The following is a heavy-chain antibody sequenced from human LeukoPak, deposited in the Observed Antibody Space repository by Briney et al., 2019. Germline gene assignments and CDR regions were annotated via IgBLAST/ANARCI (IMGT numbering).Heavy chain of an antibody. CDR2: IIPIFGTA. V-gene: IGHV1-69*06. J-gene: IGHJ5*02. CDR1: GGTFSSYA. Sequence: SVKVSCKASGGTFSSYAISWVRQAPGQGLEWMGGIIPIFGTANYAQKFQGRVTITADKSTSTAYMELSSLRSEDTAVYYCARDHTRYYGSGSYGVWFDPWGQGTLVTVSS. CDR3: ARDHTRYYGSGSYGVWFDP. D-gene: IGHD3-10*01.